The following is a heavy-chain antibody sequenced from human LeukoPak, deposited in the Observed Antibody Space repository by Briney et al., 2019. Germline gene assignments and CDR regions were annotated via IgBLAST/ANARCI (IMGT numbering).Heavy chain of an antibody. CDR3: AKGFSGYYGTNFDY. D-gene: IGHD3-22*01. CDR1: GFTFDDYA. CDR2: VSWNSGSI. V-gene: IGHV3-9*03. Sequence: PGRSLRLSCAASGFTFDDYAMHWVRQAPGKGLEWVSGVSWNSGSIGYADSVKGRFTISRDNAKNSLYLQVNSLRAEDMALYYCAKGFSGYYGTNFDYWGQGTLVTVSS. J-gene: IGHJ4*02.